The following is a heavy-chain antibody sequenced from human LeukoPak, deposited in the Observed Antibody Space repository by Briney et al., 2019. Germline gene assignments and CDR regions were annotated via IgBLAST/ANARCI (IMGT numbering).Heavy chain of an antibody. J-gene: IGHJ5*02. Sequence: KTSETLSLTCTVSGGSINIYYWSWIRQPPGKGLEWIGSIYYSGSTYYNPSLKSRVTISVDTSKNQFSLKLSSVTAADTAVYYCARRAYCSGGSCYAWFDPWGQGTLVTVSS. CDR3: ARRAYCSGGSCYAWFDP. D-gene: IGHD2-15*01. CDR2: IYYSGST. CDR1: GGSINIYY. V-gene: IGHV4-39*01.